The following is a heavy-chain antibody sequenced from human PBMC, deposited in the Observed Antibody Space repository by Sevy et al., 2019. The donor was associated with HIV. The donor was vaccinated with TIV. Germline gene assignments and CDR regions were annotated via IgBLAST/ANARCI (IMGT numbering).Heavy chain of an antibody. CDR2: INSDDTSI. J-gene: IGHJ4*02. V-gene: IGHV3-74*01. CDR1: GFPFSSHW. D-gene: IGHD3-10*01. CDR3: ARGSGVAFDY. Sequence: GGSLRLFCEASGFPFSSHWMHWVRQGPGQGLVWVSGINSDDTSIPYADSVKGRFTISRDNVKNTLYLQMSSLRAEDTALYYCARGSGVAFDYWGQGTLVTVSS.